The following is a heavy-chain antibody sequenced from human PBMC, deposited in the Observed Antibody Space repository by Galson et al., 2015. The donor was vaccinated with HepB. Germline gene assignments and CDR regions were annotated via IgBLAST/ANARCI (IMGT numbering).Heavy chain of an antibody. CDR1: GGTFSSYA. CDR3: ASRTYYYGTGDYYFDY. CDR2: IIPIFGTA. J-gene: IGHJ4*02. D-gene: IGHD3-10*01. V-gene: IGHV1-69*13. Sequence: SVKVSCKASGGTFSSYAISWVRQAPGQGLEWMGGIIPIFGTANYAQKFQGRVTITADESTSTAYMELSSLRSEDTAVYYCASRTYYYGTGDYYFDYWGQGTLVTVSS.